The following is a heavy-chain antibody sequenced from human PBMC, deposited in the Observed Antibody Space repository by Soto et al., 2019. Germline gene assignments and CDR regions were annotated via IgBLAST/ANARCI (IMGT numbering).Heavy chain of an antibody. CDR1: GYTFTSYG. CDR2: INAGNGDT. J-gene: IGHJ5*02. D-gene: IGHD6-13*01. CDR3: VRRHVSATGIDWFDP. V-gene: IGHV1-3*01. Sequence: ASVKFSCKASGYTFTSYGIHWVRQAPGQRLEWMGWINAGNGDTKYSPKFQGRVTITRDTSASTAYTELSSLRSEDTAVYYCVRRHVSATGIDWFDPWGQGTLVTVSS.